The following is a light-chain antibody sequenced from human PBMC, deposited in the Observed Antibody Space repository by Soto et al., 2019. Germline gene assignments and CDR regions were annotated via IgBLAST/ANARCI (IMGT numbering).Light chain of an antibody. CDR2: DAS. J-gene: IGKJ1*01. CDR3: QQYNSYSQT. Sequence: EIVMTQSPATLSVSPGERAALSCRASESIRSNLAWYQQKPGQAPRLLIYDASIRATGIPARFSGSESGTEFTLTISSLQSEDVATYYCQQYNSYSQTFGQGTKVHIK. CDR1: ESIRSN. V-gene: IGKV3-15*01.